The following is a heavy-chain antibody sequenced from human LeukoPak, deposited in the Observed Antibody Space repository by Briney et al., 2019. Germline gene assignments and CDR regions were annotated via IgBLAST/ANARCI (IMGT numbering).Heavy chain of an antibody. J-gene: IGHJ5*02. CDR3: ARAYSSSWYWNWFDP. CDR2: IYPTGST. D-gene: IGHD6-13*01. CDR1: GYSISSGYY. Sequence: PSETLSLTCTVSGYSISSGYYWGWIRQPPGRGLEWIGNIYPTGSTYYNPSLKSRVTISVDTSKNQFSLKVSSVSAADTAVYYCARAYSSSWYWNWFDPWGQGTLVTVSS. V-gene: IGHV4-38-2*02.